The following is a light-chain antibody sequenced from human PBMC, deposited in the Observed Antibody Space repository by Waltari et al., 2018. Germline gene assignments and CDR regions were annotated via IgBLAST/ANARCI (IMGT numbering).Light chain of an antibody. Sequence: QSALTQPASVSGSPGQSINIPCTGTSSDVGSYKLVSWYRQHPGKAPKLLIYEVSKRPSGVSNRFSGSKSGNAASLTISGLQAEDEADYYCCSYAGSSTPYVFGTGTKVTVL. CDR2: EVS. CDR1: SSDVGSYKL. J-gene: IGLJ1*01. V-gene: IGLV2-23*02. CDR3: CSYAGSSTPYV.